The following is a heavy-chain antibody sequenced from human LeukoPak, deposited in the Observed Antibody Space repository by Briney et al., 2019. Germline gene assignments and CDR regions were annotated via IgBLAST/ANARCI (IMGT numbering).Heavy chain of an antibody. CDR2: ISGSGGST. CDR3: AKDLFVTMIVVVPSGMDV. CDR1: GFTFSSYA. V-gene: IGHV3-23*01. Sequence: GGSLRLSCAASGFTFSSYAMSWVRQAPGKGLEWVSAISGSGGSTYYADSVKGRFTISRDNSKNTLYLQMNSLRAEATAVYYCAKDLFVTMIVVVPSGMDVWGQGTTVTVSS. J-gene: IGHJ6*02. D-gene: IGHD3-22*01.